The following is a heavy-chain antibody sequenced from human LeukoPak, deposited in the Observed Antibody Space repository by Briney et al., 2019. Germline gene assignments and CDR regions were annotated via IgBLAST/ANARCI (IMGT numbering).Heavy chain of an antibody. CDR1: GYSISSGYY. J-gene: IGHJ6*03. Sequence: SETLSLTCTVSGYSISSGYYWGWIRQPPGKGLEWIGSMYHSGSTYYNPSLKSRVTISVDTSKNQFSLKLSSVTAADTAVYYCARQGAYYMDVWGKGTTVTVSS. CDR2: MYHSGST. CDR3: ARQGAYYMDV. V-gene: IGHV4-38-2*02.